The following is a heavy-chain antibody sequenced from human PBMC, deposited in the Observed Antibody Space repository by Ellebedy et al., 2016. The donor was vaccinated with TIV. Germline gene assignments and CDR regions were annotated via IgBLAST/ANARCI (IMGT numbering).Heavy chain of an antibody. Sequence: GESLKISCAASGFTFSNAWMNWVRQAPGKGLEWVGRIKSKIEGGTVDYAAPVQRRFTISRDDSKNTLYLEMNSLKTEDTAMYYCTTVDGYWGQGTLVTVSS. CDR2: IKSKIEGGTV. J-gene: IGHJ4*02. CDR3: TTVDGY. CDR1: GFTFSNAW. V-gene: IGHV3-15*07. D-gene: IGHD5/OR15-5a*01.